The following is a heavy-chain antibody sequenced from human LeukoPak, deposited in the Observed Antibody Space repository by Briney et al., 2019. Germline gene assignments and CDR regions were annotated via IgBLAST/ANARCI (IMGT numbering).Heavy chain of an antibody. V-gene: IGHV1-18*01. J-gene: IGHJ4*02. CDR3: ASAQEIAVAGSYFDY. D-gene: IGHD6-19*01. CDR1: GHTFTSYG. CDR2: ISVYNGNT. Sequence: GASVKVSCKSSGHTFTSYGINWVQQAPGQGLEWMGWISVYNGNTYYAQKFQGRITMTTDTSTSTAYMDLRSLRSDDTAVYYCASAQEIAVAGSYFDYWGQGTLVTVSS.